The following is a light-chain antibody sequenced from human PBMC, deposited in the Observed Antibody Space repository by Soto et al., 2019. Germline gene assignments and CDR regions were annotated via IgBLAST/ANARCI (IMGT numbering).Light chain of an antibody. V-gene: IGKV2-28*01. J-gene: IGKJ1*01. CDR2: LGS. CDR3: MQALQTPPWT. CDR1: QSLLHSNGYNY. Sequence: DIVMTQSPLSLPVTPGEPASISCRSSQSLLHSNGYNYLDWYLQKPGQSPQLLIYLGSNRASGVPDRFSGSGSGTGITLKISRVEAEDVGVYYCMQALQTPPWTFGQGTKVEIK.